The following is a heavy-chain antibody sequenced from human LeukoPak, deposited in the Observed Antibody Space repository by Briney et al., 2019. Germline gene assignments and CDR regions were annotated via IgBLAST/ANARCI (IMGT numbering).Heavy chain of an antibody. CDR1: GFTFSSYA. V-gene: IGHV3-30-3*01. J-gene: IGHJ4*02. CDR3: ARARYYYGSGSYYPGY. CDR2: ISYDGSNK. D-gene: IGHD3-10*01. Sequence: GGSLRLSCAASGFTFSSYAMHWVRQAPGKGLEWVAVISYDGSNKYYADSVKGRFTISRDNSKNTLYLQMNSLRAEDTAVYYCARARYYYGSGSYYPGYWGQGTLVTVSS.